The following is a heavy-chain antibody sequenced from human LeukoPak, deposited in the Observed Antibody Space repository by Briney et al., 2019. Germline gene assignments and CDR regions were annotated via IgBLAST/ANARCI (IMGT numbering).Heavy chain of an antibody. Sequence: GSLRLSCAASGFTFSNYSMNWVRQAPGKGPEWLSYISSSSSTIYYADSAKGRFTISRDNAKNSLFLQMNSLRAEDTAVYYCARDHVIKQAPPGYWGQGTLVTVSS. CDR3: ARDHVIKQAPPGY. D-gene: IGHD3-10*01. CDR2: ISSSSSTI. J-gene: IGHJ4*02. CDR1: GFTFSNYS. V-gene: IGHV3-48*01.